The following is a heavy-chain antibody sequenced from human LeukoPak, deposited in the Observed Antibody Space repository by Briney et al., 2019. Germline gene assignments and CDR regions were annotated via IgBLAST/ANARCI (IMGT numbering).Heavy chain of an antibody. Sequence: GGSLRLSCAASGFTFSSYSMNWVRQAPGKGLDWVSSISSSSSYIYYADSVKGRFTIPRDNAKSSLYLQMNSLRAEDTAVYYCARDSVYRGSLGYMDVWGKGTTVTVSS. CDR3: ARDSVYRGSLGYMDV. V-gene: IGHV3-21*01. J-gene: IGHJ6*03. CDR2: ISSSSSYI. D-gene: IGHD1-26*01. CDR1: GFTFSSYS.